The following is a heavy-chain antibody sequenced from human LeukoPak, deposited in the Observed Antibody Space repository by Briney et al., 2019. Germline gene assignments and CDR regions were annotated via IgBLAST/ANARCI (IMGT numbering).Heavy chain of an antibody. Sequence: SETLSLTCGVFGVSINDYYWSWIRQSPGRGLEWIGEISHTEGTRYNPSLESRVTMSVGTSENQLSLKLIFVTAADTAVYYCARIRCGHSGSVCYNHWGLGTLVTVSS. CDR3: ARIRCGHSGSVCYNH. V-gene: IGHV4-34*01. CDR1: GVSINDYY. D-gene: IGHD2-21*01. CDR2: ISHTEGT. J-gene: IGHJ4*02.